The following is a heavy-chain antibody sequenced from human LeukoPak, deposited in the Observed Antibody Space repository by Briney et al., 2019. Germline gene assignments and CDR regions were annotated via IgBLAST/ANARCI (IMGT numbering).Heavy chain of an antibody. V-gene: IGHV3-7*02. D-gene: IGHD2-15*01. CDR1: GFTFSSYW. CDR2: INQDGSQI. Sequence: GGSLRLSCAASGFTFSSYWMSWVRQAPGKGLEWVANINQDGSQINYLDSVKGRFTISRDNAKNSLYLQMNTLRAEDTAVYYCARGSSVVGLDWGQGTLVTVSS. J-gene: IGHJ4*02. CDR3: ARGSSVVGLD.